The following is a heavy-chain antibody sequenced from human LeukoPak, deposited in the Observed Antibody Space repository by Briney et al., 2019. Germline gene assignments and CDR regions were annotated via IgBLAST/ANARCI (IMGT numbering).Heavy chain of an antibody. Sequence: ASVKVSCKASGYTFTSYDINWVRQATGQGLEWMGWMNPNSGNTGYAQKFQGRVAMTRNTSISTAYMELSSLRSEDTAVYYCAGVDTMVRGGIIAGPYFDYWGQGTLVTVSS. CDR3: AGVDTMVRGGIIAGPYFDY. V-gene: IGHV1-8*01. CDR2: MNPNSGNT. J-gene: IGHJ4*02. CDR1: GYTFTSYD. D-gene: IGHD3-10*01.